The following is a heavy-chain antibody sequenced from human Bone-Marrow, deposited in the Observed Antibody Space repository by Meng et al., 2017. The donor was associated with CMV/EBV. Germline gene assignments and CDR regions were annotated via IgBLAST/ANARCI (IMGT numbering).Heavy chain of an antibody. CDR1: GGTFSSYA. CDR2: IIPILGIA. V-gene: IGHV1-69*10. J-gene: IGHJ5*02. Sequence: SVKVSCKASGGTFSSYAISWVRQAPGQGLEWMGGIIPILGIANYAQKFQGRVTITSDKSTSTAYMELSSLRSEDTAVYYCARDASFTRPGWFDPWGQGTLVTVSS. CDR3: ARDASFTRPGWFDP. D-gene: IGHD2-15*01.